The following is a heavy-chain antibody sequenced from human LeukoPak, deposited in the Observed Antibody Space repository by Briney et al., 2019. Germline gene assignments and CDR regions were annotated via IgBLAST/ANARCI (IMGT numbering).Heavy chain of an antibody. CDR3: ARDFSTVTIYPKLNY. CDR1: GFIFSTSW. J-gene: IGHJ4*02. D-gene: IGHD4-17*01. Sequence: GGSLRLSCTASGFIFSTSWMTWVRQAPGKGLEWVSSISSSSSYIYYADSVKGRFTISRDNAKNSLYLQMNSLRAEDTAVYYCARDFSTVTIYPKLNYWGQGTLVTVSS. V-gene: IGHV3-21*01. CDR2: ISSSSSYI.